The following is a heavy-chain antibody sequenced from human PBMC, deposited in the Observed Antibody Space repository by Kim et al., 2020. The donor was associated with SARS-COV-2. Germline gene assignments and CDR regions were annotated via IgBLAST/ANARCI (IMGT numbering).Heavy chain of an antibody. CDR3: ARGTRQWMVRGPYYYYMDV. Sequence: SETLSLTCAVYGGSFSGYYWSWIRQPPGKGLEWIGEINHSGSTNYNPSLKSRVTISVDTSKNQFSLKLSSVTAADTDVYYCARGTRQWMVRGPYYYYMDVWGKGTTLTVTS. CDR1: GGSFSGYY. J-gene: IGHJ6*03. V-gene: IGHV4-34*01. CDR2: INHSGST. D-gene: IGHD6-19*01.